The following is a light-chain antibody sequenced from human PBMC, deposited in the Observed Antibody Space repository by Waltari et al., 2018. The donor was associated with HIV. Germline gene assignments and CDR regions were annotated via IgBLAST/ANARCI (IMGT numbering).Light chain of an antibody. V-gene: IGKV1-33*01. CDR1: QDITNI. J-gene: IGKJ5*01. CDR3: QQYANVPPIT. CDR2: DAS. Sequence: DIRMTQSPSSLSASVGDRVTITCQASQDITNILNWYQQKPGTAPKLLIYDASTLEVGVSSRFSGSGSGTTFRFTITNLQPEDVGTFYCQQYANVPPITFGQGTRVEIK.